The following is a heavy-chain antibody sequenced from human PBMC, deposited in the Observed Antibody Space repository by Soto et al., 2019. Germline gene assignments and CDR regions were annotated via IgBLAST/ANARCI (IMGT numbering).Heavy chain of an antibody. V-gene: IGHV1-18*01. CDR1: GYTFTSYG. D-gene: IGHD2-2*01. CDR3: ARDFAPIVVVPAASDY. Sequence: ASVKVSCKASGYTFTSYGISWVRQAPGQGLEWMGWISAYNGNTNYAQKLQGRVTMTTDTSTSTAYMELRSLRSDDTAGYYCARDFAPIVVVPAASDYWGQGTLVTVSS. J-gene: IGHJ4*02. CDR2: ISAYNGNT.